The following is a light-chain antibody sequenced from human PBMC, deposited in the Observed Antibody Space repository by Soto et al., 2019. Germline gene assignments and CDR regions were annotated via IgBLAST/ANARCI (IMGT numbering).Light chain of an antibody. Sequence: QSALTQPASVSGSPGQAITISCTGTSSEVGGYNYVSWYQQHPREVPKLMIYDVSSRPSGVSNRLSGSKSGNTASLTISGLQAEVEADYYCCSYTGSSTHVFFGGGTQLTVL. CDR1: SSEVGGYNY. J-gene: IGLJ2*01. V-gene: IGLV2-14*03. CDR2: DVS. CDR3: CSYTGSSTHVF.